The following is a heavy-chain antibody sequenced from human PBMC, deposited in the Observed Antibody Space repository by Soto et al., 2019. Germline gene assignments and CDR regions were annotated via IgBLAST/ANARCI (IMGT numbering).Heavy chain of an antibody. CDR1: GFTFSSYS. Sequence: GGSLRLSCAASGFTFSSYSLNWVRKATGKGLEWVSYITSSGTTVYYADSVRGRFTISRDNAKNSLFLQMNSLRDDDTAVYYCARGSSNWAYYFDFWGQGTLVTVSS. CDR3: ARGSSNWAYYFDF. D-gene: IGHD6-13*01. V-gene: IGHV3-48*02. J-gene: IGHJ4*02. CDR2: ITSSGTTV.